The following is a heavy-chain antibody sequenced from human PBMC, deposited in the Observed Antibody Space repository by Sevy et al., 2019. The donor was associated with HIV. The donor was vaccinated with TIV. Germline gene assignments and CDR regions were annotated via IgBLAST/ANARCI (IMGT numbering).Heavy chain of an antibody. V-gene: IGHV3-30-3*01. D-gene: IGHD2-21*02. Sequence: GGSLRLSCAASGFTFSNYDMHWVRQAPGKGLEWVAVISHDGNYKNYADSVKVRFTISRDEFKNTLYLQISSLGPKDTADYFSARLFSCGGDCYYLDYWAQGALVTVSS. CDR1: GFTFSNYD. CDR3: ARLFSCGGDCYYLDY. CDR2: ISHDGNYK. J-gene: IGHJ4*02.